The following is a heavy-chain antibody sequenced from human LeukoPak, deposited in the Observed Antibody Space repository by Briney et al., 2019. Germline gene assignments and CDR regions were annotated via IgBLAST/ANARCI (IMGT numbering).Heavy chain of an antibody. D-gene: IGHD2-21*02. CDR2: IYHSGST. CDR3: ARVGRRVVTV. J-gene: IGHJ4*02. Sequence: PSETLSLTCTVPGVSISSSNSYWGWIRQPPGKGLEWIGSIYHSGSTYYNPSLKSRVTISVDTSKNQFSLKLSSVTAADTAVYYCARVGRRVVTVWGQGTLVTVSS. CDR1: GVSISSSNSY. V-gene: IGHV4-39*07.